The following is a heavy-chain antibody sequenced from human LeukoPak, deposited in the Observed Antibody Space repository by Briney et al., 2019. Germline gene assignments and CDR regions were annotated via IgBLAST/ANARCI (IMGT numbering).Heavy chain of an antibody. V-gene: IGHV4-4*07. J-gene: IGHJ5*02. CDR3: ARYGSGSYYNPGDWFDP. Sequence: SETLSLTCTVSGGSISSYYWSWIRQPAGKGLEWIGRIYTSGSTNHNPSLKSRVTMSVDTSKNQFSLKLSSVTAADTAVYYCARYGSGSYYNPGDWFDPWGQGTLVTVSS. CDR2: IYTSGST. CDR1: GGSISSYY. D-gene: IGHD3-10*01.